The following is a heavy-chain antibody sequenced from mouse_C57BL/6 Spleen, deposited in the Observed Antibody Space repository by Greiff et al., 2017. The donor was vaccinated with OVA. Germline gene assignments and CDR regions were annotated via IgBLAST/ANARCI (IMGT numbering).Heavy chain of an antibody. CDR2: ILPGSGST. D-gene: IGHD2-4*01. CDR3: AKTDYDYDGYYAMDY. V-gene: IGHV1-9*01. J-gene: IGHJ4*01. Sequence: QVQLKQSGAELMKPGASVKLSCKATGYTFTGYWIEWVKQRPGHGLEWIGEILPGSGSTNYNEKFKGKATFTADTSSNTAYMQLSSLTTEDSAIYYCAKTDYDYDGYYAMDYWGQGTSVTVSS. CDR1: GYTFTGYW.